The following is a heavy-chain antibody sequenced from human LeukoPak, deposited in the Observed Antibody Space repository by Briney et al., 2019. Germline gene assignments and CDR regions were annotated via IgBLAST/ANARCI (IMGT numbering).Heavy chain of an antibody. V-gene: IGHV3-74*01. CDR3: AKDSYGGYNDFGIDS. CDR1: GFTFTNYW. Sequence: GGSLRLSCAASGFTFTNYWMHWVRQAPGKGLVWVSRIDIDGTGTSYADSVRGRFTISRDNSKNTVYLQMDSLRPEDTAIYYCAKDSYGGYNDFGIDSWGQGTLVSVSS. J-gene: IGHJ4*02. CDR2: IDIDGTGT. D-gene: IGHD5-12*01.